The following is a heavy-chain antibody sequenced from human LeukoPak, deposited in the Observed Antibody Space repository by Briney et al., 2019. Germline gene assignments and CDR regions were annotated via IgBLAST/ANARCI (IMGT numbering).Heavy chain of an antibody. CDR3: ARDRFGPAAIRGLYYYYYYMDV. V-gene: IGHV3-21*01. J-gene: IGHJ6*03. CDR2: ISSSSSYI. D-gene: IGHD2-2*02. CDR1: GFSFSSYS. Sequence: GGSLRLSCAASGFSFSSYSMNWVRQAPGKGLEWVTSISSSSSYIYYADSVKGRFTISRDNAKNSLYLQMNSLRAEDTAVYYCARDRFGPAAIRGLYYYYYYMDVWGIGTTVTVSS.